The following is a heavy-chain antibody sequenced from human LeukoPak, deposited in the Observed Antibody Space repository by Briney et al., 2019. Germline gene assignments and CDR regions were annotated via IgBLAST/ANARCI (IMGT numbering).Heavy chain of an antibody. CDR1: GGTFSSYA. CDR3: ARGGGVLPDGSFDY. V-gene: IGHV1-69*04. J-gene: IGHJ4*02. CDR2: IIPILGIA. D-gene: IGHD2-15*01. Sequence: ASVKVSCKASGGTFSSYAIIWVRQAPGQGLEWMGRIIPILGIANYAQKFQGRVTITADKSTSTAYMELSSLRSEDTAVYYCARGGGVLPDGSFDYWGQGTLVTVSS.